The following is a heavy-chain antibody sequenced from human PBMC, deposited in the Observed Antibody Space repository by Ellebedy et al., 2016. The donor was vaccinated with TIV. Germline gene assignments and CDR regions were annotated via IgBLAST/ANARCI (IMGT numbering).Heavy chain of an antibody. CDR3: ATDLGELNRDY. J-gene: IGHJ4*02. Sequence: SVKVSCXASGGTFSSYAISWVRQAPGQGLEWMGGIIPIFGTANYAQKFQGRVTITADESTSTAYMELSSLRSEDTAVYYCATDLGELNRDYWGQGTLVTVSS. CDR1: GGTFSSYA. CDR2: IIPIFGTA. V-gene: IGHV1-69*13. D-gene: IGHD3-16*01.